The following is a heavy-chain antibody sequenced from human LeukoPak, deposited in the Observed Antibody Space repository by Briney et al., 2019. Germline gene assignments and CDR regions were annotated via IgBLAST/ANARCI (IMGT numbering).Heavy chain of an antibody. CDR2: INWNGGST. J-gene: IGHJ3*02. CDR1: GFTFDDYG. V-gene: IGHV3-20*04. D-gene: IGHD3-3*01. Sequence: PGGSLRLSCAASGFTFDDYGMSWVRQAPGKGLEWVSGINWNGGSTGYADSVKGRFTISRDNAKNSLYLQMNSLRAEDTALYYCARDKRGGITIFEDAFDIWGQGTMVTVSS. CDR3: ARDKRGGITIFEDAFDI.